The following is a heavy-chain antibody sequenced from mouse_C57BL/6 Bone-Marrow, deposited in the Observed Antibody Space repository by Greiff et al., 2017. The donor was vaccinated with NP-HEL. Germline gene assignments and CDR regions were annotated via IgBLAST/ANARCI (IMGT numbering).Heavy chain of an antibody. V-gene: IGHV5-2*03. J-gene: IGHJ1*03. CDR2: INSDGGST. D-gene: IGHD2-2*01. CDR3: ARHEGYGYDWYFDV. CDR1: EYEFPSHD. Sequence: EVKLVESGGGLVQPGESLKLSCESNEYEFPSHDMSWVRKTPEKRLELVAAINSDGGSTYYPDPMERRFIISRDNTKKTLYLQMSSLRSEDTALYYCARHEGYGYDWYFDVWGTGTTVTVSS.